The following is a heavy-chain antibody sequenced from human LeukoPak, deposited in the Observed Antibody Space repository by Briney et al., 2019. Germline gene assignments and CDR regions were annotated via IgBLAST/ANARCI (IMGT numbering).Heavy chain of an antibody. J-gene: IGHJ4*02. CDR3: ARVRTAYYPDH. V-gene: IGHV3-21*01. D-gene: IGHD3/OR15-3a*01. CDR2: ISSKSGYI. Sequence: PGGSLRLACVASGFTFDTYTMNWVRQAPGKGLEWVSSISSKSGYIHYADSVKGRFIISRDNAKNSLSLQMNSLRAENTAVYYCARVRTAYYPDHCGQGTLVTVSS. CDR1: GFTFDTYT.